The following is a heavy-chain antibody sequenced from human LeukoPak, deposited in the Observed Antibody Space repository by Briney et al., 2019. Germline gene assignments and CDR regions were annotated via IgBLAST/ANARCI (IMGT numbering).Heavy chain of an antibody. Sequence: SQTLSLTCAVYGGSFSGYYWSWIRQPPGKGLEWIGEINHSGSTNYNPSLKSRVTISVDTSKNQFTLKLSSVTAADTAVYYCARGHVLRYFDWLLKALGMDVWGQGTTVTVSS. CDR3: ARGHVLRYFDWLLKALGMDV. CDR1: GGSFSGYY. V-gene: IGHV4-34*01. D-gene: IGHD3-9*01. CDR2: INHSGST. J-gene: IGHJ6*02.